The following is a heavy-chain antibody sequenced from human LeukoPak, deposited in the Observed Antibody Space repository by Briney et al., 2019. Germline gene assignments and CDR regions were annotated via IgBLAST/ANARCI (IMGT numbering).Heavy chain of an antibody. CDR3: AGERPTVKYAFDI. CDR1: GGSISGYY. V-gene: IGHV4-4*07. CDR2: IYTSGTT. D-gene: IGHD4-17*01. Sequence: SETLSLTCTVSGGSISGYYWSWIRQPAGKGLEWIGRIYTSGTTHDNPSLKSRVTMSVDTSKDQVSLKVSSVTAADTAVYYCAGERPTVKYAFDIWGQGTMVTVSS. J-gene: IGHJ3*02.